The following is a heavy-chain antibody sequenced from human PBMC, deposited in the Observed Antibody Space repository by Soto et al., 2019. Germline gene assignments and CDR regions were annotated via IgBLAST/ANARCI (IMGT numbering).Heavy chain of an antibody. V-gene: IGHV3-21*01. D-gene: IGHD2-2*01. Sequence: GGSLRLSCAASGFTFSSYSMNWVRQAPGKGLEWVSSISSSSSYIYYADSVKGRFTISRDNAKNSLYLQMNSLRAEDTAVYYCAREGVPIVVVPAANRYYYYGMDVWGQGTTVTVSS. CDR3: AREGVPIVVVPAANRYYYYGMDV. CDR2: ISSSSSYI. CDR1: GFTFSSYS. J-gene: IGHJ6*02.